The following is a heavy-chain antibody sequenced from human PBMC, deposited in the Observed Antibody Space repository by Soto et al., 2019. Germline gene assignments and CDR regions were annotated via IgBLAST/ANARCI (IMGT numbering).Heavy chain of an antibody. D-gene: IGHD6-13*01. CDR1: GGSFSGYY. J-gene: IGHJ5*02. CDR2: INHSGST. Sequence: SETLSLTCAVYGGSFSGYYWSWIRQPPGKGLEWIGEINHSGSTNYNPSLKSRVTISVDTSKNQFSLKPSSVTAADTAVYYCARGGGSSSWLSWFDPWGQGTLVTVSS. CDR3: ARGGGSSSWLSWFDP. V-gene: IGHV4-34*01.